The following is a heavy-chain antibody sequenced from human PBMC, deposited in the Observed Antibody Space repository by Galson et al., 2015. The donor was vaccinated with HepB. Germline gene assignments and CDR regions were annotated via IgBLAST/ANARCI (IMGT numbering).Heavy chain of an antibody. Sequence: SLRLSCAASGLTFSSYTMNWVRQAPGKGLEWVSYTRSSSSTIYYADSVKGRFTVSRDIAKNSLYLQMNSLRAEDTAVYYCARDPERTNPYYYYYGMDVWGQGTTVTVSS. D-gene: IGHD1/OR15-1a*01. J-gene: IGHJ6*02. CDR3: ARDPERTNPYYYYYGMDV. CDR2: TRSSSSTI. CDR1: GLTFSSYT. V-gene: IGHV3-48*04.